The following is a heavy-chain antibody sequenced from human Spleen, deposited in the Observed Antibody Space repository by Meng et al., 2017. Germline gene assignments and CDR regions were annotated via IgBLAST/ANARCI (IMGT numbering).Heavy chain of an antibody. CDR3: AKVDDSSGYYVTDAFDL. V-gene: IGHV3-23*01. D-gene: IGHD3-22*01. Sequence: GESLKISCAASGFTFSNYAMSWVRQAPGKGLEWVSGISGSGRSTYYPDSVQGRFTISRDNSKNTVFLDMNSLTAEDTAMYYCAKVDDSSGYYVTDAFDLWGQGTMVTVSS. J-gene: IGHJ3*01. CDR2: ISGSGRST. CDR1: GFTFSNYA.